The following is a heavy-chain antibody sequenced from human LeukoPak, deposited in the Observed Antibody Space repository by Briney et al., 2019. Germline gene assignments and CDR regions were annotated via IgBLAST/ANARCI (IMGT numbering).Heavy chain of an antibody. D-gene: IGHD4-17*01. CDR3: ARDADGHLDY. J-gene: IGHJ4*02. V-gene: IGHV3-21*01. CDR1: GFTFRDYT. CDR2: ISKSSTYI. Sequence: GGSLRLSCAASGFTFRDYTMNWVRQAPGKGLEWVSAISKSSTYIKYADSVKGRFTVSRDNAKNSLFLQMNSLRVEDTAVYYCARDADGHLDYWGQGTVVTVSS.